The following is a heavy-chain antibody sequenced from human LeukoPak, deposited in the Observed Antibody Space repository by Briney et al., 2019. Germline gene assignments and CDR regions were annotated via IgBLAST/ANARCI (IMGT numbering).Heavy chain of an antibody. CDR3: ARGYDSSGYLFYYYYMDV. D-gene: IGHD3-22*01. J-gene: IGHJ6*03. Sequence: SETLSLTCAVYGGSFSGYYWSWIRQPPGKGLEWIGEINHSGSTNYNPSLKSRVTISVDTFKNQFSLKLSSVTAADTAVYYCARGYDSSGYLFYYYYMDVWGKGTTVTVSS. CDR1: GGSFSGYY. CDR2: INHSGST. V-gene: IGHV4-34*01.